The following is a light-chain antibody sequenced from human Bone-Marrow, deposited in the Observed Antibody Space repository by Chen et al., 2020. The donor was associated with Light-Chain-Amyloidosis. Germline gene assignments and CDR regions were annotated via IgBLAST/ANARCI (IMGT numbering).Light chain of an antibody. J-gene: IGLJ2*01. CDR1: DLPTKY. CDR2: RDT. Sequence: SYELTQPPSVSVSPGQTARITCSGDDLPTKYAYWYQQKPGQAPVLVIHRDTERPSGISERFSGSSSGTTATLTIRGVEAEDGADYHCQSADSSGTDEVIFGGGTKLTVL. V-gene: IGLV3-25*03. CDR3: QSADSSGTDEVI.